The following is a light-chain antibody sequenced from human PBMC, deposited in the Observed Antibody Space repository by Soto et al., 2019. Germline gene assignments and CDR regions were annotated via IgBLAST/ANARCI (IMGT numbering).Light chain of an antibody. J-gene: IGKJ5*01. CDR3: QQSYSTPDT. CDR1: QSITNY. Sequence: DIQMTQSPSTLSASVGDRVTITCRAGQSITNYLNWYQQKPGKAPKLLIYAASNLESGVPSRFSGSGSGTDFTLAISSLQPEDFATYYCQQSYSTPDTFGQGTRLEIK. CDR2: AAS. V-gene: IGKV1-39*01.